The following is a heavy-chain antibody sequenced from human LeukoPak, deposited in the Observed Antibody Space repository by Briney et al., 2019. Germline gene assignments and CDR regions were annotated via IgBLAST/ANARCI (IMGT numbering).Heavy chain of an antibody. CDR2: ISYDGSNK. CDR3: ARGKGYYGSGRSIWFDP. D-gene: IGHD3-10*01. Sequence: GGSLRLSCAASGFTFSSYAMHWVRQAPGKGLEWVAVISYDGSNKYYADSVKGRFTISRDNSKNTLYLQMNSLRAEDTAVYYCARGKGYYGSGRSIWFDPWGQGTLVTVSS. CDR1: GFTFSSYA. V-gene: IGHV3-30*04. J-gene: IGHJ5*02.